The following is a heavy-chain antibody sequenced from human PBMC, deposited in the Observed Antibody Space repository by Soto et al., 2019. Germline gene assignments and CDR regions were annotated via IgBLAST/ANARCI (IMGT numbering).Heavy chain of an antibody. CDR2: IDPRSGAS. CDR3: ARDTYGPLEY. D-gene: IGHD2-8*01. V-gene: IGHV1-2*02. J-gene: IGHJ4*02. Sequence: ASVKVSCKPSGYPFTDLYIHWVRQAPGLGLEWMGWIDPRSGASRKTQRFQGRFTMTRDTSTNTVYMELSSLRSDDTAVYFCARDTYGPLEYWGQGTLVIVSS. CDR1: GYPFTDLY.